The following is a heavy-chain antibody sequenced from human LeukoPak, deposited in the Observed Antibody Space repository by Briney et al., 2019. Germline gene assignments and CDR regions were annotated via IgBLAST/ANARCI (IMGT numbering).Heavy chain of an antibody. Sequence: GGSLRLSCAASGFTVSSNYMSWVRQAPGKGLEWVSTISGSGGTTYYADSVKGRFTISRDNSKNTLYLQMNSLRAEDTAVYYCARDASSSSPNVPDYWGQGTLVTVSS. D-gene: IGHD6-6*01. V-gene: IGHV3-23*01. CDR2: ISGSGGTT. CDR1: GFTVSSNY. J-gene: IGHJ4*02. CDR3: ARDASSSSPNVPDY.